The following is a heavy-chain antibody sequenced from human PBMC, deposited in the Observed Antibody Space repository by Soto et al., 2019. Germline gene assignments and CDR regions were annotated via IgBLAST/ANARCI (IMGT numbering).Heavy chain of an antibody. D-gene: IGHD6-19*01. CDR2: VNAYNGNT. CDR1: GYTFTSYG. CDR3: AREAVSGRTGFDY. V-gene: IGHV1-18*01. J-gene: IGHJ4*02. Sequence: QVQLVQTRAKVKKPGASVKVSCKASGYTFTSYGISWVRQAPGQGLEWMGWVNAYNGNTNYAQKFQGRVTMTTDTSTSTAYMELRSLRSDDTAVYYCAREAVSGRTGFDYWGQGTLVTVSS.